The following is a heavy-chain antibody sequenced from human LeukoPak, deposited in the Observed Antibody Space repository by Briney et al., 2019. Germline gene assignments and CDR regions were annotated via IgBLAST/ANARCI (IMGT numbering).Heavy chain of an antibody. Sequence: GGSLRPSCAASGFTFTNYAMTWVRQAPGKGLEWVAFIRYDGSNKYYADSVKGRFTISRDNSKNTLYLQMNSLRAEDTAVYYCAKDTTPPKAGLDPWGQGTLVTVSS. J-gene: IGHJ5*02. CDR3: AKDTTPPKAGLDP. D-gene: IGHD1-14*01. V-gene: IGHV3-30*02. CDR1: GFTFTNYA. CDR2: IRYDGSNK.